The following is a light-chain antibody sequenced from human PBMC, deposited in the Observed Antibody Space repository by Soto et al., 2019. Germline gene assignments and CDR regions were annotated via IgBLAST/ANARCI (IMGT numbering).Light chain of an antibody. CDR1: QRLSSN. Sequence: EIVLTQSPGTLPLSPGERATLSCRTSQRLSSNYLAWFQQKPGQAPRLLIYGASTRATGVPARFSGSGSGTEFTLTISSLQSEDFAVYYCQQYNNWPPPITFGQGTRLEIK. CDR3: QQYNNWPPPIT. CDR2: GAS. V-gene: IGKV3-15*01. J-gene: IGKJ5*01.